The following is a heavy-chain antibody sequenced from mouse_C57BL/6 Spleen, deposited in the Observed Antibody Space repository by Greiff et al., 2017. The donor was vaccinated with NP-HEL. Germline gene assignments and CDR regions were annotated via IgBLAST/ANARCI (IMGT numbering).Heavy chain of an antibody. CDR2: IDPSDSET. J-gene: IGHJ4*01. Sequence: QVQLQQSGAELVRPGSSVKLSCKASGYTFTSYWMHWVKQRPIQGLEWIGNIDPSDSETHYNQKFKDKATLTVDKSSSTAYMQHSSLTSEDSAVYYCARYPYSNYVGGYAMDYWGQGTSVTVSS. V-gene: IGHV1-52*01. CDR3: ARYPYSNYVGGYAMDY. D-gene: IGHD2-5*01. CDR1: GYTFTSYW.